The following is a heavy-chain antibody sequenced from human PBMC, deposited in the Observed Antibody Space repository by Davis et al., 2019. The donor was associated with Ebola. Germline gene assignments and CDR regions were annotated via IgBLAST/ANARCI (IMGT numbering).Heavy chain of an antibody. D-gene: IGHD3-3*01. CDR1: GGTFSSYA. CDR3: ARDPSTDFWSGYSATYYGMDV. Sequence: SVKVSCKASGGTFSSYAISWVRQAPGQGLEWMGGIIPIFGTANYAQKFQGRVTITADESTSTAYMELSSLRSEDTAVYYCARDPSTDFWSGYSATYYGMDVWGQGTTVTVSS. J-gene: IGHJ6*02. CDR2: IIPIFGTA. V-gene: IGHV1-69*13.